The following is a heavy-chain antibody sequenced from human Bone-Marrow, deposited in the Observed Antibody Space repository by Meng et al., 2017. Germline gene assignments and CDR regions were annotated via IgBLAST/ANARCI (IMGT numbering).Heavy chain of an antibody. CDR3: AREGIGPLSPSSVQMGATNLFGY. D-gene: IGHD1-26*01. V-gene: IGHV1-3*01. J-gene: IGHJ4*02. CDR2: INAGNGNT. CDR1: GYTFTSYA. Sequence: ASVKVSCKASGYTFTSYAMYWVRQAPGQRLEWMGWINAGNGNTKYSQKFQGRVTITRDTSASTAYMELSSLRSEDTAVYYCAREGIGPLSPSSVQMGATNLFGYWGQGTLVTVSS.